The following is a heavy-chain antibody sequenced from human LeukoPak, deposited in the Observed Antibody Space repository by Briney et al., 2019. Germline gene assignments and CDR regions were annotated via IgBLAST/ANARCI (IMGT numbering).Heavy chain of an antibody. CDR2: IYYSGST. D-gene: IGHD6-19*01. V-gene: IGHV4-59*08. J-gene: IGHJ4*02. CDR3: ARHSEWLLQGFYY. Sequence: SETLSLTCTVSGGSISSYYWSWIRQPPGKGLEWIGYIYYSGSTNYNPSLKSRVTISVDTSKNQFSLKLSSVTAADTAVYYCARHSEWLLQGFYYWGQGTLVTVSP. CDR1: GGSISSYY.